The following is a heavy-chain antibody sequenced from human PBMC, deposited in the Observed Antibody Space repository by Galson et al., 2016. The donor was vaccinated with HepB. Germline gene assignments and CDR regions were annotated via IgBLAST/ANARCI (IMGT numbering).Heavy chain of an antibody. D-gene: IGHD3-3*01. CDR2: ISGSGGST. V-gene: IGHV3-23*01. CDR3: AKEGTIFGVVTYGMDD. Sequence: SLRLSCAASRFTFSSYAMSWVRQAPGKGLEWVSVISGSGGSTYYADSVKGRFTISRDNSKNTLYLQMSSLRAEDTAVYYCAKEGTIFGVVTYGMDDWGQGTKVIVSS. CDR1: RFTFSSYA. J-gene: IGHJ6*02.